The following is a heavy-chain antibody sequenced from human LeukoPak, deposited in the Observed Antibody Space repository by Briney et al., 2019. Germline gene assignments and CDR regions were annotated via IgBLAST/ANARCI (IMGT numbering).Heavy chain of an antibody. V-gene: IGHV3-66*01. CDR2: IYSGGST. J-gene: IGHJ4*02. Sequence: GGSLRLSRAASGFTVSSNYMSWVRQAPGKGLEWVSVIYSGGSTYYADSVKGRFTISRDNSKNTLYLQMNSLRAEDTAVYYCAREGDSSGYDYWGQGTLVTVSS. D-gene: IGHD3-22*01. CDR3: AREGDSSGYDY. CDR1: GFTVSSNY.